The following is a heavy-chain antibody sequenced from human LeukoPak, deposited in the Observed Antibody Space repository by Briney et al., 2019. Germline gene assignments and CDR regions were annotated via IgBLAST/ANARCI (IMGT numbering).Heavy chain of an antibody. D-gene: IGHD5-12*01. CDR1: GYTFSNYW. CDR2: IYPGDSNI. CDR3: VRGRGYSSSNSCYDFDY. Sequence: GESLKISCKGSGYTFSNYWIGWVRQMPGKGLEWMVMIYPGDSNIKNSPSFQGQVTISADKSISTAYLQWSSLKASDTAVYYCVRGRGYSSSNSCYDFDYWGQGTLVTVSS. J-gene: IGHJ4*02. V-gene: IGHV5-51*01.